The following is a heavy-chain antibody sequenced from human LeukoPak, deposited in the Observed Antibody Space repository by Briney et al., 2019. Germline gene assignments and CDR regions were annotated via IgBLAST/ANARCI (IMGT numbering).Heavy chain of an antibody. CDR1: GFTFSGHW. Sequence: PGGSLRLSCAASGFTFSGHWMHWVRQVPGKGLVWVSRGKSDGSSTSYADSVKGRFTISRDNAKNTLYLQMNSLRVEDTAVYYCARSDWFDPWGQGTTVTVSS. CDR2: GKSDGSST. J-gene: IGHJ5*01. V-gene: IGHV3-74*01. CDR3: ARSDWFDP.